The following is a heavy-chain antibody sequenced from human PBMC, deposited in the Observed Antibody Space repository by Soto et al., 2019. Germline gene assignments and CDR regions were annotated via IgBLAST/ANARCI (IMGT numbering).Heavy chain of an antibody. V-gene: IGHV1-18*04. CDR1: GYTFTSHN. Sequence: ASVKPSCNASGYTFTSHNISWVRQAPGQGLEWMGWISPYSGNTDYAQNLQGRVTMTTDTLTSTAYMELRSLRSDDAAVYYCARDKQERFFYYDYGLDVWG. CDR2: ISPYSGNT. D-gene: IGHD1-1*01. CDR3: ARDKQERFFYYDYGLDV. J-gene: IGHJ6*02.